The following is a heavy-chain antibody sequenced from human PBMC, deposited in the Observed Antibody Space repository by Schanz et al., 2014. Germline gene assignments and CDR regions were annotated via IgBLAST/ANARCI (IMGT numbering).Heavy chain of an antibody. D-gene: IGHD6-13*01. J-gene: IGHJ6*02. CDR1: GYTFTNYY. V-gene: IGHV1-18*04. CDR3: ARDNLVSSSWYNYYGMDV. CDR2: ISAYNGNT. Sequence: QVQLVQSGAEVKKPGASVKLSCKASGYTFTNYYIHWVRQAPGQGLEWMGWISAYNGNTNYAQKLQGRVTMTTDTSTSTAYMELRSLRSDDTAVYYCARDNLVSSSWYNYYGMDVWGQGTTVTVSS.